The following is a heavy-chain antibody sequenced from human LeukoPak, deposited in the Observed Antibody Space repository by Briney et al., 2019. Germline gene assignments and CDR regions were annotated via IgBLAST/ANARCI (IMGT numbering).Heavy chain of an antibody. D-gene: IGHD6-13*01. Sequence: GGSLRLSCAASGFTFSSYWMHWVRQAPGKGLVWVSRINSDGSSTSYADSVKGRFTISRDNAKNSLYLQMNSLRAEDTAVYYCARDGIAAAGGYFDYWGQGTLVTVSS. CDR1: GFTFSSYW. J-gene: IGHJ4*02. CDR3: ARDGIAAAGGYFDY. V-gene: IGHV3-74*01. CDR2: INSDGSST.